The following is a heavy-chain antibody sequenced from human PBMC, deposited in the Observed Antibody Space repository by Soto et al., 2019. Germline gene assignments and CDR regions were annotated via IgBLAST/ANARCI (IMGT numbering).Heavy chain of an antibody. J-gene: IGHJ5*02. CDR3: ARDFGGPRVGGHNWFDP. D-gene: IGHD3-10*01. V-gene: IGHV1-18*01. CDR1: GYTFTSYG. Sequence: ASVKVSCKASGYTFTSYGISWVRQAPGQGLEWMGWISAYNGNTNYAQKLQGRVTMTTDTSTSTAYMELRSLRSDDTAVYYCARDFGGPRVGGHNWFDPWGQGTLVTVSS. CDR2: ISAYNGNT.